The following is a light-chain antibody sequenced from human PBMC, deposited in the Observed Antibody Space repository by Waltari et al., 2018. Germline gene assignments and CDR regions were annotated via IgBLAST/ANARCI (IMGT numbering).Light chain of an antibody. J-gene: IGKJ4*01. CDR3: HQYTNFPLT. CDR2: DAS. Sequence: DIQMTQSPSTLSASVGDRVTITCRASQSISAWLAWYQLRPGKAPILLISDASILERGVPSRFSGSGSGTEFTLTINSLQPDDFATYYCHQYTNFPLTFGGGTTVEIK. V-gene: IGKV1-5*01. CDR1: QSISAW.